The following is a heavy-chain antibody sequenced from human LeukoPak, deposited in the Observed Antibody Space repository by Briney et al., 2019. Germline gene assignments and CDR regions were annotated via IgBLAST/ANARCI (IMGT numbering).Heavy chain of an antibody. Sequence: GESLRLSCAASGFTFSSYWMGWVRQAPGKGLEWVANINQDGSEKYYVDSVKGRFAISRDNAKDSLYLQMNTLRAEDTAVYYCAKVWTAYSDDYFDYWGQGTLVTVSS. CDR1: GFTFSSYW. V-gene: IGHV3-7*01. J-gene: IGHJ4*02. CDR3: AKVWTAYSDDYFDY. D-gene: IGHD3/OR15-3a*01. CDR2: INQDGSEK.